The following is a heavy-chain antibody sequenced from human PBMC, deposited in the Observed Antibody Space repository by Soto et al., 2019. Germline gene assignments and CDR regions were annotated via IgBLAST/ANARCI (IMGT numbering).Heavy chain of an antibody. D-gene: IGHD3-16*01. J-gene: IGHJ6*02. CDR1: GGSFSGYY. Sequence: SETLSLTCAVYGGSFSGYYWSWIRQPPGKGLEWIGEINHSGSTNYNPSLKSRATISVDTSKNQFSLKLSSVTAADTAVYYCARPSGGAYYYYYGMYVWGQGTTVTVSS. CDR3: ARPSGGAYYYYYGMYV. CDR2: INHSGST. V-gene: IGHV4-34*01.